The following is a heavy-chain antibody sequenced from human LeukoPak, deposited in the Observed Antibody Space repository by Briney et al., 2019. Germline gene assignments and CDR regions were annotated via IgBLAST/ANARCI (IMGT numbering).Heavy chain of an antibody. V-gene: IGHV3-9*01. Sequence: PGGSLRLSCAVSGFTFDDHAMHWVRQAPGKGLEWVSGLSWNSGSIDYADSVKGRFTISRDNAKNSLYLQMNRLRAEDTALYYWGKGTGMATVKRYLDYWCQGTLVTVSS. CDR2: LSWNSGSI. J-gene: IGHJ4*02. CDR3: GKGTGMATVKRYLDY. CDR1: GFTFDDHA. D-gene: IGHD5-24*01.